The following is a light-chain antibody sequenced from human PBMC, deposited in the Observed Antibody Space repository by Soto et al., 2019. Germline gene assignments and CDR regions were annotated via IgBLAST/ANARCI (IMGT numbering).Light chain of an antibody. CDR3: QHPEWA. CDR1: QAISFY. Sequence: AIPLTQSPSSLSASVGDRVTITCRASQAISFYVAWYQQRPGRAPQLLIYAASALQSAVPSMFSVSGSGTDFTLTLTSLQPEDSGTYYCQHPEWAFGQATTVEI. V-gene: IGKV1-6*02. CDR2: AAS. J-gene: IGKJ1*01.